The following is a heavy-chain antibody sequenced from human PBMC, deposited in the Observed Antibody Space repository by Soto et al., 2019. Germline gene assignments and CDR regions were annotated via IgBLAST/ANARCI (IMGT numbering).Heavy chain of an antibody. V-gene: IGHV3-33*01. CDR1: GFPFGSHG. Sequence: QVQVVESGGGVVQSGRSLRLSCEASGFPFGSHGMHWVRQAPGKGLEWVAFIWYDGSHKDYAASVRGRFTISKDDSKNTLYLGMDNLRGEDTAIYYCARDVAATGAARWLDPWGQGTLVSVSS. CDR2: IWYDGSHK. D-gene: IGHD6-13*01. J-gene: IGHJ5*02. CDR3: ARDVAATGAARWLDP.